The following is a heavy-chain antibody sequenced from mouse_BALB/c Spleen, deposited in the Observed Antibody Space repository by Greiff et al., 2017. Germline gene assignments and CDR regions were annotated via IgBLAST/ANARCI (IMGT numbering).Heavy chain of an antibody. V-gene: IGHV5-6-5*01. Sequence: EVKLMESGGGLVKPGGSLKLSCAASGFTFSSYAMSWVRQTPEKRLEWVASISSGGSTYYPDSVKGRFTISRDNARNILYLQMSSLRSEDTAMYYCARGGGNPWFAYWGQGTLVTVSA. CDR2: ISSGGST. CDR3: ARGGGNPWFAY. J-gene: IGHJ3*01. CDR1: GFTFSSYA. D-gene: IGHD1-1*01.